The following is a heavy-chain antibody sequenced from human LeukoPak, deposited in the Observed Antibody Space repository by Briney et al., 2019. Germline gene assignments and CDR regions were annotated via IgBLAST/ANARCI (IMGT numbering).Heavy chain of an antibody. CDR3: ASRLCSGGSCFPHYFDY. J-gene: IGHJ4*02. D-gene: IGHD2-15*01. CDR2: IYYSGST. CDR1: GGSISSYY. V-gene: IGHV4-59*04. Sequence: SETLSLTCTVSGGSISSYYWSWIRQPPGKGLEWIGTIYYSGSTYYNPSLKSRVTISVDTSKNQFSLKLTSVTAADTAVYYCASRLCSGGSCFPHYFDYWGQGTLVTVSS.